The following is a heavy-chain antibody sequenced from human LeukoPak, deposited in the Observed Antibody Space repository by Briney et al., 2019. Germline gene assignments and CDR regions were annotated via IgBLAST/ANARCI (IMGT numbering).Heavy chain of an antibody. V-gene: IGHV3-53*01. CDR2: IYSGGST. Sequence: GGSLRLSCAASGFTVSSNYMSWVRQAPGKGLEWVSVIYSGGSTYYTDSVKGRFSISRDNSKNMLYLQLDSLRAEDTAVYYCAKNHERGRYDSFDMWTQGSWVTVSS. CDR1: GFTVSSNY. CDR3: AKNHERGRYDSFDM. J-gene: IGHJ3*02. D-gene: IGHD3-16*02.